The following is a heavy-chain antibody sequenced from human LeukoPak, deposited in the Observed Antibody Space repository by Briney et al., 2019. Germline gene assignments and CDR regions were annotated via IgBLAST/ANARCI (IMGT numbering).Heavy chain of an antibody. Sequence: PSETLSLTCTVSGASMRTYYWSWIRQPPGKGLEWIGYISYSGSTDYNPSLKSRVTISLDTSKNQFSLRLSSVTAADTAVYYCARETRLHSGSYSNDAFDIWGQGTMVTVSS. J-gene: IGHJ3*02. V-gene: IGHV4-59*01. D-gene: IGHD1-26*01. CDR3: ARETRLHSGSYSNDAFDI. CDR2: ISYSGST. CDR1: GASMRTYY.